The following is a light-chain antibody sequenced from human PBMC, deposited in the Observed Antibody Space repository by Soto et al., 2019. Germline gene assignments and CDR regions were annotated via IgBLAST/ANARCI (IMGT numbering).Light chain of an antibody. J-gene: IGKJ1*01. CDR2: GAS. Sequence: EIVLTQSPGTLSLSPGERATLSCRASQSVSSSYLAWYQQKPGQAPRLLIYGASSRATGIPDRFSGSGSGTDFTLTISRLEPEDFAVYYCQQYSSSPLTFGHGTKVE. V-gene: IGKV3-20*01. CDR3: QQYSSSPLT. CDR1: QSVSSSY.